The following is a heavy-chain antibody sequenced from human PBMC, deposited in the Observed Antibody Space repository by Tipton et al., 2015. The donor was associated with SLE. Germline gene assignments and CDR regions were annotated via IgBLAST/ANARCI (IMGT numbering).Heavy chain of an antibody. V-gene: IGHV3-23*01. J-gene: IGHJ6*02. CDR2: ISGSGGST. D-gene: IGHD3-10*01. CDR3: AKDRSYYGSGKGMDV. CDR1: GFTFSSYA. Sequence: SLRLSCAASGFTFSSYAMSWVRQAPGKGLEWVSAISGSGGSTYYADSVKGRFTISRDNSKNTLYLQMNSLRAEDTAVYYCAKDRSYYGSGKGMDVWGQGTTVTVSS.